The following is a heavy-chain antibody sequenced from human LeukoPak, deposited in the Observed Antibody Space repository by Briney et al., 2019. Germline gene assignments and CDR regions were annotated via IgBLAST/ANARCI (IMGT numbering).Heavy chain of an antibody. D-gene: IGHD1-26*01. V-gene: IGHV5-51*01. CDR2: IYPGDSGT. CDR3: ARRASSGSYVNAFDY. Sequence: GESLKISCKGSGYSFTSYWIGWVRQMPGEGLEWMGIIYPGDSGTRYSPSFQGQVTISADKSISTAYLQWSSLKASDTAIYYCARRASSGSYVNAFDYWGQGTLVTVSS. CDR1: GYSFTSYW. J-gene: IGHJ4*02.